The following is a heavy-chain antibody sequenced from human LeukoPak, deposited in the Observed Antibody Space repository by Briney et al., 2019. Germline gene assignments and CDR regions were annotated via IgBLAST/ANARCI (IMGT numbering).Heavy chain of an antibody. CDR3: ARALIKNYYDSSDHAFDI. CDR2: ISSSTSYI. CDR1: GFTFSSYS. V-gene: IGHV3-21*01. J-gene: IGHJ3*02. Sequence: GGSLRLSCAASGFTFSSYSMNWVRQAPGKGLEWVSSISSSTSYIYYAGSVKGRFTISRDNAKNSLYLQMNSLRAEDTAVYYCARALIKNYYDSSDHAFDIWGQGTMVTVSS. D-gene: IGHD3-22*01.